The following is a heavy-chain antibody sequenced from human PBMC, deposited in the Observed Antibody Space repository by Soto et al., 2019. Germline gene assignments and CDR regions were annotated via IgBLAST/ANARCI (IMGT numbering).Heavy chain of an antibody. CDR2: ISNSGDT. Sequence: EVQLLESGGGLAQPGGSLRLSCAASGFIFSGFAMTWVRQAPGKGLEWVSTISNSGDTYYTDSVKGRFTISRDNSKNTLFLQMNSPRAGDTAAYYCAKKRGATGNWSFEVWGRGTRVIVSS. CDR3: AKKRGATGNWSFEV. V-gene: IGHV3-23*01. D-gene: IGHD1-26*01. CDR1: GFIFSGFA. J-gene: IGHJ2*01.